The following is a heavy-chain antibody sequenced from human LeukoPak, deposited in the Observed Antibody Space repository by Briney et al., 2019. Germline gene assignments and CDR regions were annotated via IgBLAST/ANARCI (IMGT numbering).Heavy chain of an antibody. CDR1: GFTFSRSA. CDR2: ISYDGGNK. Sequence: PGGSLRLSCAASGFTFSRSAMHWVRQAPGKGLEWVAIISYDGGNKYYTDSVKGRFTISRDNAKNSLYLQMNSLRAEDTAVYYCARGNTTAPWLLFGPDYFDYWGQGTLVTVSS. D-gene: IGHD4-17*01. J-gene: IGHJ4*02. V-gene: IGHV3-30*04. CDR3: ARGNTTAPWLLFGPDYFDY.